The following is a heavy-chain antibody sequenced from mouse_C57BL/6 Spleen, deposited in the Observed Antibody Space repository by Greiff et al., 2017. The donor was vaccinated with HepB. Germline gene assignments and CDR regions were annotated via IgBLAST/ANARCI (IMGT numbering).Heavy chain of an antibody. J-gene: IGHJ4*01. D-gene: IGHD4-1*01. CDR1: GFTFTDYY. CDR2: IRNKANGYTT. Sequence: EVKLVESGGGLVQPGGSLSLSCAASGFTFTDYYMSWVRQPPGKALEWLGFIRNKANGYTTEYSASVKGQFTISRDNSQSILYLQMNALRAEDSATYYGATYDWVYYYAMDYWGQATSVTVSS. CDR3: ATYDWVYYYAMDY. V-gene: IGHV7-3*01.